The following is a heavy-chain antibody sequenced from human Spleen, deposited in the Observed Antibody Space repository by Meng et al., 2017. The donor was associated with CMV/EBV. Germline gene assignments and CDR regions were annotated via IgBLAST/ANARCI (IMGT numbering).Heavy chain of an antibody. Sequence: GESLKISCATSGFTFSNYAMTWVRQAPGKGLEWVANIKQDGSDKYYVDSVKGRFTISRDNAKNSLYLQMNSLRAEDTAVYYCARGYYGMDVWGQGTTVTVSS. V-gene: IGHV3-7*04. CDR3: ARGYYGMDV. J-gene: IGHJ6*02. CDR1: GFTFSNYA. CDR2: IKQDGSDK.